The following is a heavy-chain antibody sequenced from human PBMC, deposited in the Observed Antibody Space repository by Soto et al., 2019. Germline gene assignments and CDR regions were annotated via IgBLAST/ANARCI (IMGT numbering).Heavy chain of an antibody. CDR1: GFTFSSYA. J-gene: IGHJ4*02. CDR2: ISGSGGST. D-gene: IGHD3-10*01. CDR3: AKGPATDYYGSGSYGDDY. V-gene: IGHV3-23*01. Sequence: GGSLRLSCAASGFTFSSYAMSWVRQAPGKGLEWVSAISGSGGSTYYADSVKGRFTISRDNSKNTLYLQMNSLRAEDTAVYYCAKGPATDYYGSGSYGDDYWGQGTLVTVSS.